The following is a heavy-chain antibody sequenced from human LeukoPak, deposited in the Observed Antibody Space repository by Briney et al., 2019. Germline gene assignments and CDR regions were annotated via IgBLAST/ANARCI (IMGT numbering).Heavy chain of an antibody. CDR3: ARVGTGSYHFDY. CDR2: IKTDGSTT. CDR1: GFTFDDYA. J-gene: IGHJ4*02. V-gene: IGHV3-74*01. D-gene: IGHD1-26*01. Sequence: PGGSLRLSCAASGFTFDDYAMHWVRQAPGKGLVWVSRIKTDGSTTSYADSVKGRFTISRDNAKNTLYLQMNSLRAEDTAVYYCARVGTGSYHFDYWGQGTLVTVSS.